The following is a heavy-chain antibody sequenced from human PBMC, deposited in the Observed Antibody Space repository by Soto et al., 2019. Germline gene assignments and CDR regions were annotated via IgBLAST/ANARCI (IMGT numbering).Heavy chain of an antibody. J-gene: IGHJ5*02. D-gene: IGHD2-15*01. V-gene: IGHV1-18*01. CDR3: ARDSTAIVVVVAAPGYWFDP. Sequence: ASVKVSCKASGYTFTSYGISWVRQAPGQGLEWMGWISAYNGNTNYAQKLQGRVTMTTDTSTSTAYMELRSLRSGDTAVYYCARDSTAIVVVVAAPGYWFDPWGQGTLVTVSS. CDR2: ISAYNGNT. CDR1: GYTFTSYG.